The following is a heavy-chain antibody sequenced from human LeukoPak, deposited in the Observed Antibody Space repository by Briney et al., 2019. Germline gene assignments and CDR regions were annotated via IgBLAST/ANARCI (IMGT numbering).Heavy chain of an antibody. V-gene: IGHV1-2*06. J-gene: IGHJ4*02. Sequence: PGASVKVSCMASGYTFTGYYMHWVRQAPGQGLEWMGRINPNSGGTNYAQKFQGRVTMTRDTSISTAYMELSRLRSDDTAVYYCARVWYSSGWTFDYWGQGTLVTVSS. D-gene: IGHD6-19*01. CDR3: ARVWYSSGWTFDY. CDR1: GYTFTGYY. CDR2: INPNSGGT.